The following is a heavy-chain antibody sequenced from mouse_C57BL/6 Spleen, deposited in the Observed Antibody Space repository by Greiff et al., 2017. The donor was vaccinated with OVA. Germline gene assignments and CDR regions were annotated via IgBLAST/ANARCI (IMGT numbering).Heavy chain of an antibody. V-gene: IGHV1-64*01. CDR1: GYTFTSYW. J-gene: IGHJ4*01. D-gene: IGHD2-4*01. CDR2: IHPNSGST. CDR3: ARDDYDRDAMDY. Sequence: QVQLQQPGAELVKPGASVKLSCKASGYTFTSYWMHWVKQRPGQGLEWIGMIHPNSGSTNYNEKFKSKATLTVDKSSSTADMQLSSLTSEDSAVYYCARDDYDRDAMDYWGQGTSVTVSS.